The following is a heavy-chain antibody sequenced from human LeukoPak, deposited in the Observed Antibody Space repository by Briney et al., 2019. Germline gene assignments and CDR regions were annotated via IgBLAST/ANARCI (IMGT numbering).Heavy chain of an antibody. CDR3: ASGSTSYDFWSGYYPSV. D-gene: IGHD3-3*01. V-gene: IGHV4-34*01. Sequence: SETLSLTCAVYGGSFSGYYWSWIRQPPGKGLEWIGEINHSGSTNYNPSLKSRVTISGDTSKNQFSLKLSSVTTADTAVYYCASGSTSYDFWSGYYPSVWGQGTTVTVSS. CDR2: INHSGST. CDR1: GGSFSGYY. J-gene: IGHJ6*02.